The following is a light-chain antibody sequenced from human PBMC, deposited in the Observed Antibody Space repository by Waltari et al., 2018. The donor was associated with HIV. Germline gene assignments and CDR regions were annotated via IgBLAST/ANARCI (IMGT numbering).Light chain of an antibody. J-gene: IGKJ4*01. CDR2: RDS. V-gene: IGKV3-15*01. CDR1: QRVSSY. Sequence: ELVMTQPPATLYVSPGERATLSCIASQRVSSYLAWYQHKPGQAPRLLIYRDSTRATGIPAKFSGSVSGTEFTLTISSLQSEDCAVYYCQQYYTTPLTFGGGTKVEIK. CDR3: QQYYTTPLT.